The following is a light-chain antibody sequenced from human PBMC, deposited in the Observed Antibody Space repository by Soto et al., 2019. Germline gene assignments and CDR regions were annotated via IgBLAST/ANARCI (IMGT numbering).Light chain of an antibody. CDR1: QDISSY. J-gene: IGKJ3*01. Sequence: ALRMTQSPSSFSASTGDRVTITCRASQDISSYLAWYQQKPGKAPKLLIYAASTLQGGVPSRFSGSGSGTDVTLTISCLQSEDFATYYCQQYYSYPRSFGPGTTVDIK. CDR3: QQYYSYPRS. V-gene: IGKV1-8*01. CDR2: AAS.